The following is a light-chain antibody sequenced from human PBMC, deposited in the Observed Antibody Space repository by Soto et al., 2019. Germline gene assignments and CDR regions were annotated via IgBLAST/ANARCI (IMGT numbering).Light chain of an antibody. Sequence: ELVMTQSPVTLSVSPGERATLSCRASQSVSNNLAWYQQKPGQAPSLLIYGASTRATGIPARFSGSGSGTEFTLTISSLLSEDFAVYYCQQYNNWPPFTFGQGTRLEIK. J-gene: IGKJ5*01. CDR2: GAS. V-gene: IGKV3-15*01. CDR3: QQYNNWPPFT. CDR1: QSVSNN.